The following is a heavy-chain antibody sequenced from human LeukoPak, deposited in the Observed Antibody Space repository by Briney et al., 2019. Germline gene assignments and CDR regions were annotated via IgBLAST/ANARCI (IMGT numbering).Heavy chain of an antibody. CDR1: GFTFSTYA. J-gene: IGHJ4*02. V-gene: IGHV3-23*01. D-gene: IGHD6-13*01. Sequence: GGSLRLSCAASGFTFSTYAMSWVRQTPGKGLEWVAATSSSDAGTYHADSVRGRFTISRDNSKNTLYLQMNSLRAEDTAVYYCAKAPRIAAAGKDFDYWGQGTLVTVSS. CDR2: TSSSDAGT. CDR3: AKAPRIAAAGKDFDY.